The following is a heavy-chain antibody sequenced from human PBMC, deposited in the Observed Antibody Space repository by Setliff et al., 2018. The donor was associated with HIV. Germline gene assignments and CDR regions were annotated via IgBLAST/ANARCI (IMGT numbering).Heavy chain of an antibody. CDR2: INHSGST. V-gene: IGHV4-34*01. D-gene: IGHD2-2*01. Sequence: PSETLSLTCAVYGGSFSGYYWSWIRQPPGKGLEWIGEINHSGSTNYNPSLKSRVTISLDTSKNQFSLRLISVTAADTAVYYRAKVAVTEYCSSTSCQNWFDPWGQGTLVTVSS. CDR1: GGSFSGYY. J-gene: IGHJ5*02. CDR3: AKVAVTEYCSSTSCQNWFDP.